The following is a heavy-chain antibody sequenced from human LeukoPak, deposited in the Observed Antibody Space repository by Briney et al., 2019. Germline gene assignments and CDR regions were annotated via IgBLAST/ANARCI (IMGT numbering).Heavy chain of an antibody. CDR1: GFTFSSYA. Sequence: GGSPRLSCAASGFTFSSYAMSWVRQAPGKGLGWVSGISGSGGSTYYADSVKARFTISRDNSKKTLYLQMNSLRAEDTAVHYCAKMEAWTTVTGSGVDYWGQGTLVTVSS. CDR2: ISGSGGST. J-gene: IGHJ4*02. D-gene: IGHD4-17*01. CDR3: AKMEAWTTVTGSGVDY. V-gene: IGHV3-23*01.